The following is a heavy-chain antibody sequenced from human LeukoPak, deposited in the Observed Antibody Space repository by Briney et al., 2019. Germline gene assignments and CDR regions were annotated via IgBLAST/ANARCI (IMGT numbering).Heavy chain of an antibody. Sequence: PSQTLSLTCTVSGGSISSGDYYWGWIRQHPGKGLEWLGSFYNSGSTYYNPSLKSRVTISIDTSKNQFSLRLTSVTAADTAVYYCARDGGYSYGPFDCWGQGTLVTVSS. V-gene: IGHV4-31*03. D-gene: IGHD5-18*01. CDR1: GGSISSGDYY. CDR2: FYNSGST. J-gene: IGHJ4*02. CDR3: ARDGGYSYGPFDC.